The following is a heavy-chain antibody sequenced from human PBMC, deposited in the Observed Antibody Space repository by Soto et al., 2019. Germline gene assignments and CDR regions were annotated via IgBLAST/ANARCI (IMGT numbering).Heavy chain of an antibody. Sequence: EVQLLESGGGVVQPGGSLRLSCAASGFTFSAYAMSWVRQAPGKGLQWVSGVGGSDTDKHYADSVRGRFTVSRDNSKNTLSLQMNSLRVDDTAVYYCAKDATAVNGVWDPFDMWGQGTEVTVAS. V-gene: IGHV3-23*01. J-gene: IGHJ3*02. CDR1: GFTFSAYA. CDR2: VGGSDTDK. CDR3: AKDATAVNGVWDPFDM. D-gene: IGHD2-8*01.